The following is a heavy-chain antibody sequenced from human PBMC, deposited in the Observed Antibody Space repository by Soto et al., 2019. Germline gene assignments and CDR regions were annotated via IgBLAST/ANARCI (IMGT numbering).Heavy chain of an antibody. D-gene: IGHD2-15*01. V-gene: IGHV3-72*01. Sequence: EVQLVESGGGLVQPGGSVRLSCAASGFIFSDHDMDWVRQAPGKGLEWVGRARNKASGYTTDYAASVKGRFTMSRDDSKNSLYLQMNSLNTEDTAVYYCARVWYCSGRSCSLDYWGQGALVTVSS. J-gene: IGHJ4*02. CDR2: ARNKASGYTT. CDR1: GFIFSDHD. CDR3: ARVWYCSGRSCSLDY.